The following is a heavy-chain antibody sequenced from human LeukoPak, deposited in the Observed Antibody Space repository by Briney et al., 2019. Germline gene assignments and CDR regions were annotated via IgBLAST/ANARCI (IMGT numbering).Heavy chain of an antibody. CDR1: GFTFSSYS. CDR2: ISSSSSYI. J-gene: IGHJ3*02. Sequence: PGGSLRLSCAASGFTFSSYSMNWVRQAPGKGLEWVSSISSSSSYIYYADSVKGRFAISRDNAKNSLYLQMNSLRAEDTAVYYCARKGGGYYYADAFDIWGQGTMVTVSS. CDR3: ARKGGGYYYADAFDI. D-gene: IGHD3-22*01. V-gene: IGHV3-21*01.